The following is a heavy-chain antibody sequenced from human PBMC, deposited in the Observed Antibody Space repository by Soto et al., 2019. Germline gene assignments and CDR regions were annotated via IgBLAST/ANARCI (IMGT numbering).Heavy chain of an antibody. CDR1: GGPFTRYA. J-gene: IGHJ3*02. D-gene: IGHD5-12*01. Sequence: QAQLVQSGAEVRKPGSSVRVSCRASGGPFTRYAVSWVRQAPGQGLEWIGGITPIAETTNYAQKFRGRLSITADESTDTVHMELRRLTSDDTAVYFCARGVATSQTADPYAVDIWGQGSRVTVSS. V-gene: IGHV1-69*01. CDR2: ITPIAETT. CDR3: ARGVATSQTADPYAVDI.